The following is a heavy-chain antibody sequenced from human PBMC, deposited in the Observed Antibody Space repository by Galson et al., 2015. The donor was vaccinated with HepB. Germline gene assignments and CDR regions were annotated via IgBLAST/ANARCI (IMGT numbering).Heavy chain of an antibody. CDR2: IHYTGST. J-gene: IGHJ3*02. V-gene: IGHV4-59*02. Sequence: TLSLTCSVSGVSVSSHYWNWMRQPPGKGLEWIGYIHYTGSTKCNPSLKSRLIMSTDTSKNQFSLKLSPVTAADTAVYYCARWRGEWNAFDIWGQGTVVTVSS. CDR1: GVSVSSHY. CDR3: ARWRGEWNAFDI. D-gene: IGHD2-8*01.